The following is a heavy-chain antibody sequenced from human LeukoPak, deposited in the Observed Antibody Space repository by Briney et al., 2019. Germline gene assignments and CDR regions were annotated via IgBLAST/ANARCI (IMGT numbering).Heavy chain of an antibody. Sequence: SETLSLTCTVSGGPISSYYWSWIRQPPGKGLEWIGYIYYTGSITYNPSLKSRITISVDTSKNQFSLRLRSVTAADTAFYYCARGGGGIAAAHWGQGTLVTVSS. CDR1: GGPISSYY. V-gene: IGHV4-59*01. J-gene: IGHJ1*01. D-gene: IGHD6-25*01. CDR2: IYYTGSI. CDR3: ARGGGGIAAAH.